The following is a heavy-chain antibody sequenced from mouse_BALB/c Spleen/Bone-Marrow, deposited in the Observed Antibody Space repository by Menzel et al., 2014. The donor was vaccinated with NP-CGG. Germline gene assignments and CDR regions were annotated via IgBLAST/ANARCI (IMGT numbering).Heavy chain of an antibody. CDR1: GFSVISYG. Sequence: QVHVKQSGPGLVQPSQCLFITCTVSGFSVISYGVHWVRQPPGKGLEWLGVIWSGGSTNYNADFISRLSISKDNSKSQVFFKMNSLQAEDTAIYYCARNGYGNPHYAMDYWGQGTSVTVSS. CDR2: IWSGGST. D-gene: IGHD2-1*01. CDR3: ARNGYGNPHYAMDY. V-gene: IGHV2-4*02. J-gene: IGHJ4*01.